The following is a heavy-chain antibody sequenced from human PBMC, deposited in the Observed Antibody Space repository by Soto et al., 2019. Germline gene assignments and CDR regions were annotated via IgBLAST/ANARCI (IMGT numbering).Heavy chain of an antibody. CDR1: GGSISSYY. V-gene: IGHV4-59*01. CDR2: IYYSGST. CDR3: ARDYYDSSGHDAFDI. Sequence: SETLSLTCTVPGGSISSYYWSWIRQPPGKGLEWIGYIYYSGSTNYNPSLKSRVTISVDTSKNQFSLKLSSVTAADTAVYYCARDYYDSSGHDAFDIWGQGTMVTVSS. J-gene: IGHJ3*02. D-gene: IGHD3-22*01.